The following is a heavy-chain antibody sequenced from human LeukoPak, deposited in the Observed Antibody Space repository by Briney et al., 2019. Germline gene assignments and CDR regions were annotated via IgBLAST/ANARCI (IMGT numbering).Heavy chain of an antibody. Sequence: SETLSPTCAVYGGSFSGYYWSWIRQPPGKGLEWIGEINHSGSTNYNPSLKSRVTISVDTSKNQFSLKLSSVTAADTAVYYCARERGSSWYRGYYYYMDVWGKGTTVTVSS. V-gene: IGHV4-34*01. D-gene: IGHD6-13*01. J-gene: IGHJ6*03. CDR3: ARERGSSWYRGYYYYMDV. CDR1: GGSFSGYY. CDR2: INHSGST.